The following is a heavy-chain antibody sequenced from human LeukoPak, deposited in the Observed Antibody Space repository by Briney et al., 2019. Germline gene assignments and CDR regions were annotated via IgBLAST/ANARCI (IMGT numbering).Heavy chain of an antibody. J-gene: IGHJ4*02. CDR2: ISSSSSYI. V-gene: IGHV3-21*01. Sequence: GGSLRLSCAASGFTFSSNAMNWVRQAPGKGLEWVSSISSSSSYIYYADSVKGRFTISRDNAKNSLYLQMNSLRAEDTAVYYCARRYSSGWYFDYWGQGTLVTVSS. CDR3: ARRYSSGWYFDY. D-gene: IGHD6-19*01. CDR1: GFTFSSNA.